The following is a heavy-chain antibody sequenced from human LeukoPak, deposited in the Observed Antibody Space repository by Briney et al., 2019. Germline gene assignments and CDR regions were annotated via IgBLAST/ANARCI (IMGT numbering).Heavy chain of an antibody. CDR3: ARLMALVRGGLKRLPRSCGMDV. J-gene: IGHJ6*02. V-gene: IGHV5-51*01. CDR1: GYSFNAYY. Sequence: GESLKISCKGSGYSFNAYYIAWVRQMPGKDLEWMGAIYPGDSDTTYSPSLQGQVTISADKSATTAYLQWNSLKASDTAIYYCARLMALVRGGLKRLPRSCGMDVWGQGTTVTVS. CDR2: IYPGDSDT. D-gene: IGHD3-10*01.